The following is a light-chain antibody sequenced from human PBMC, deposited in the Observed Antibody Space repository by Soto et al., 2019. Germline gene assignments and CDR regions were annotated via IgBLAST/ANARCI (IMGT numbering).Light chain of an antibody. CDR2: GAS. J-gene: IGKJ4*01. V-gene: IGKV3-20*01. Sequence: EIVLTQSPGTLALSPGERATLSCRASQSVSSSYLAWYQHKPGQAPRLLIYGASSRATGIPDRFSGSGSGTEFTLTISRLEPEDFAVYYCQQYDTSPLTFGGGTKVEIK. CDR3: QQYDTSPLT. CDR1: QSVSSSY.